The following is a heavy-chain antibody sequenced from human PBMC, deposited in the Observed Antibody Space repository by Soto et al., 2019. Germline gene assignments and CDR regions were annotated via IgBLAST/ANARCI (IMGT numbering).Heavy chain of an antibody. J-gene: IGHJ6*02. D-gene: IGHD2-2*01. CDR1: GGTFSNYA. Sequence: QVQLVQSGAEVKKPGSSVKVSCTASGGTFSNYAISWVRQAPGQGLEWMGGIIPISGTANYAQKFQGRVTITAGEYTSTAYMELSSLRSEDTAVYYCARSQGSSTSLEIYYYYYYGMDVWGQGTTVTVSS. V-gene: IGHV1-69*01. CDR2: IIPISGTA. CDR3: ARSQGSSTSLEIYYYYYYGMDV.